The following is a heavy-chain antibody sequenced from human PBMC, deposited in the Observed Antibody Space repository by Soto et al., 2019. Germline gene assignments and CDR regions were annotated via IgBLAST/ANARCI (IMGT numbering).Heavy chain of an antibody. CDR1: GFTFSDYY. D-gene: IGHD3-22*01. V-gene: IGHV3-11*06. CDR2: ISSSSYT. J-gene: IGHJ3*02. Sequence: GGSLRLSCAASGFTFSDYYMSWIRQAPGKGLEWVSYISSSSYTNYADSVKGRLTISRDNAKNSLYLQMNSLRAEDTAVYYCARAVIYYDSSGYLQGNDAFDIWGQGTMVTVSS. CDR3: ARAVIYYDSSGYLQGNDAFDI.